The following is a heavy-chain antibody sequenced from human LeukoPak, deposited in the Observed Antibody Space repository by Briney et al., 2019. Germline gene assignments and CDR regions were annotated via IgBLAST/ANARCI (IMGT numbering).Heavy chain of an antibody. CDR1: GFTFSSYS. D-gene: IGHD3-16*02. CDR3: ARAYDYVWGSYRYPDY. CDR2: ISSGSSYI. J-gene: IGHJ4*02. V-gene: IGHV3-21*01. Sequence: GGSLRLSCAASGFTFSSYSMNWVRQAPGKGLEWVSSISSGSSYIYYADSVKGRFTISRDNAKNSLYLQMNSLRAEDTAVYYCARAYDYVWGSYRYPDYWGQGTLVTVSS.